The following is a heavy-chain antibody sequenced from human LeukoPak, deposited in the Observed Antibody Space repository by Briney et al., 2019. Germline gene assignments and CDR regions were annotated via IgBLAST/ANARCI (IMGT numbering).Heavy chain of an antibody. V-gene: IGHV4-59*12. D-gene: IGHD2-15*01. CDR3: ASEVDPAGVSY. Sequence: SETLSLTCTVSGGSISSYYWSWIRQPPGKGLEWIGYIYYSGSTNYNPSLKSRVTMSVDTSKNQFSLKLSSVTAADTAVYYCASEVDPAGVSYWGQGTLVTVSS. CDR2: IYYSGST. J-gene: IGHJ4*02. CDR1: GGSISSYY.